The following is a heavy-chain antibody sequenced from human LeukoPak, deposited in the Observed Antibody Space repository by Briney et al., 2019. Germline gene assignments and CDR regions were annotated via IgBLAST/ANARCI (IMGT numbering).Heavy chain of an antibody. J-gene: IGHJ4*02. CDR2: ISSSGSTI. D-gene: IGHD1-26*01. Sequence: AGGSLRLSCAASGFTFSSYEMNWVRQAPGKGLEWVSYISSSGSTIYYADSVEGRFTIFRDNAKNSLYLQMNSLRAEDTAVYYCAKMFGGTYNGNWGQGTLVTVSA. CDR1: GFTFSSYE. CDR3: AKMFGGTYNGN. V-gene: IGHV3-48*03.